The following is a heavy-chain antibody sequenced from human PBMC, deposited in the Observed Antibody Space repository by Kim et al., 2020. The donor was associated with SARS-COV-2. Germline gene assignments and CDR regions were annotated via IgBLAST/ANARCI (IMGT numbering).Heavy chain of an antibody. CDR3: ARHKRGYSYNDFDY. D-gene: IGHD5-18*01. CDR1: GGSISSYY. V-gene: IGHV4-59*08. CDR2: IYYSGST. Sequence: SETLSLTCTVSGGSISSYYWSWIRQPPGKGLEWIGYIYYSGSTNYNPSLKSRVTISVDTSKNQFSLKLSSVTAADTAVYYCARHKRGYSYNDFDYWGQGTLVTVSS. J-gene: IGHJ4*02.